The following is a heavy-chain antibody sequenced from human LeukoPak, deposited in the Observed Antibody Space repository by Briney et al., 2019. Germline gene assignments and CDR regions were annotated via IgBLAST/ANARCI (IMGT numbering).Heavy chain of an antibody. J-gene: IGHJ6*03. CDR2: FSGNGGTT. CDR1: GFTFSSYA. V-gene: IGHV3-23*01. CDR3: ANGNRCTSPNCLGYYYFYMDV. Sequence: GGSLRLSCAASGFTFSSYAMNWVRQAPGRGLEWVSGFSGNGGTTYYADSVKGRFTIPRDNSKNTLYLQMNSLRAEDTAVYYCANGNRCTSPNCLGYYYFYMDVWGKGTTVTVSS. D-gene: IGHD2-8*01.